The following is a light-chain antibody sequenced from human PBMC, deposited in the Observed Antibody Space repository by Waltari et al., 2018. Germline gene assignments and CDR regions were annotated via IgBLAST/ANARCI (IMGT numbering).Light chain of an antibody. CDR1: QSISDY. V-gene: IGKV1-5*01. J-gene: IGKJ1*01. CDR2: DAS. CDR3: QHYSGFSSRT. Sequence: DIQMTQSPSTLSPSVGDTVTITCRASQSISDYLAWYQQKPGKAPKLLIYDASTLKNGVPSRFSRSVSGTEFTLTISSLQPDDFATYYCQHYSGFSSRTFGQGTKVEVK.